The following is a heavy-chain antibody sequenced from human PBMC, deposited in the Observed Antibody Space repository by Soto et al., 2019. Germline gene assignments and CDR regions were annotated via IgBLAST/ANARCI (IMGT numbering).Heavy chain of an antibody. D-gene: IGHD3-16*02. CDR2: INPSDGST. CDR3: ARDQSDYVWGSYRQEVDY. CDR1: GYTFTSYY. V-gene: IGHV1-46*01. Sequence: ASVKVSCKASGYTFTSYYMHWVRQAPGQGLEWMGIINPSDGSTSYAQKFQGRVTMTRDTSMSTVYMELSSLRSEDTAVYYCARDQSDYVWGSYRQEVDYWGQGTLVTSPQ. J-gene: IGHJ4*02.